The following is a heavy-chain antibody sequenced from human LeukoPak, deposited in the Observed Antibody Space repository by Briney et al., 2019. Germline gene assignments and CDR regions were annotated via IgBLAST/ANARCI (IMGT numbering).Heavy chain of an antibody. D-gene: IGHD2-15*01. V-gene: IGHV1-2*02. CDR1: GYTFTGYY. CDR2: INPNSGGT. J-gene: IGHJ5*02. Sequence: GSVKVSCKASGYTFTGYYMHWVRQAPGQGLEWMGWINPNSGGTNYAQTFQGRVTMTRDTSISTAYMELSRLRSDDTCVYYCARDRQEVVVAFIYWFDPWGQGTLVTVSS. CDR3: ARDRQEVVVAFIYWFDP.